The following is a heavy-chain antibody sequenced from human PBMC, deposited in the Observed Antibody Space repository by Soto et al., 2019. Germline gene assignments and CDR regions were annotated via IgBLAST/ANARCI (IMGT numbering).Heavy chain of an antibody. D-gene: IGHD6-6*01. J-gene: IGHJ5*02. Sequence: ASVKVSCKASGGTFSSYAISWVRQAPGQGLEWMGGIIPIFGTANYAQKFQGRVTITADESTSTAYMELSSLRSEDTAVYYCARGYTDSSSSGWFDPWGQGTLVTVS. CDR2: IIPIFGTA. V-gene: IGHV1-69*13. CDR1: GGTFSSYA. CDR3: ARGYTDSSSSGWFDP.